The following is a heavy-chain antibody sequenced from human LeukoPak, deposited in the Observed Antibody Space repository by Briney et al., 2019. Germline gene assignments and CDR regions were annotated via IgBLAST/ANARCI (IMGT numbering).Heavy chain of an antibody. Sequence: PSETLSLTCTVSGGSISRNSDYWGWIRQPPGKGLEWIGLIYYGGNTNYNPSLKSRVTISVDTSKNQFSLKLSSVTVADTAVYYCARAVAGSYGMDVWGQGTTVTVSS. CDR1: GGSISRNSDY. CDR3: ARAVAGSYGMDV. D-gene: IGHD6-19*01. J-gene: IGHJ6*02. V-gene: IGHV4-39*07. CDR2: IYYGGNT.